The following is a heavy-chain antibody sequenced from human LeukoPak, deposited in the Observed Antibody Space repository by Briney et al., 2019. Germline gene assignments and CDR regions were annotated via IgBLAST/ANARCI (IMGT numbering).Heavy chain of an antibody. D-gene: IGHD5-24*01. Sequence: GGSLRLSCAASGFTFSSYAMHWVRQAPGKGLEWVAVISYDGSNKYYADSVKGRFTISRDNSKNTLYLQMNSLRAEDTAVYYCAKLTGDGFYFDYWGQGTLVTVSS. CDR1: GFTFSSYA. V-gene: IGHV3-30*18. CDR3: AKLTGDGFYFDY. J-gene: IGHJ4*02. CDR2: ISYDGSNK.